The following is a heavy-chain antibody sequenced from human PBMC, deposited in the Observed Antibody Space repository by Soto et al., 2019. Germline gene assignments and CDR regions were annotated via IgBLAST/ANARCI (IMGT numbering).Heavy chain of an antibody. CDR3: ARDVRSRRYDL. J-gene: IGHJ5*02. D-gene: IGHD3-10*02. CDR1: GFTFRNYG. CDR2: IWYDGSNK. V-gene: IGHV3-33*01. Sequence: GGSLRLSCAASGFTFRNYGMHWVRQAPGKGLEWLAVIWYDGSNKYYADSVKGRFTISRDNSKNTLYLQMNSLRAEDTAVYYCARDVRSRRYDLWGQGT.